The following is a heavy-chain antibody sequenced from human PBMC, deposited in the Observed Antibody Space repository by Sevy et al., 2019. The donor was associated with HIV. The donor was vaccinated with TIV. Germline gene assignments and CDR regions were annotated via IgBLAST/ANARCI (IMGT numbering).Heavy chain of an antibody. J-gene: IGHJ6*02. CDR3: AKVRHGYGSGSPGADV. D-gene: IGHD3-10*01. Sequence: GGSLRLSCAASGFTFSSYGMHWVRQAPGKGLEWVAVISYDGSNKYYADSVKGRFTISRDNSKNTLYLQMNSLRAEDTAVYYWAKVRHGYGSGSPGADVWGQGTTVTVSS. CDR1: GFTFSSYG. CDR2: ISYDGSNK. V-gene: IGHV3-30*18.